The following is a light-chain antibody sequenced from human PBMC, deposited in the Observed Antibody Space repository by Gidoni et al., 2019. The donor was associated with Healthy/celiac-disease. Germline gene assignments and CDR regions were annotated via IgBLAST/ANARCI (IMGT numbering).Light chain of an antibody. V-gene: IGKV1-5*03. CDR3: QQYNSYSPRT. J-gene: IGKJ1*01. CDR1: QSISSW. CDR2: KAS. Sequence: IQMTQSPSTLSASVGDRVTITCRASQSISSWLAWYQQQPGKAPKLLIYKASSLESGVPSRLSGSGSGTEFTLTISSLQPDDFATYYCQQYNSYSPRTFGQGTKVEIK.